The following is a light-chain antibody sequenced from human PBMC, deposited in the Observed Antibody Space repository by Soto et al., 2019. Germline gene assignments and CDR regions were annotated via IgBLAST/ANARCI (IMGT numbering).Light chain of an antibody. J-gene: IGLJ1*01. CDR2: EVT. CDR3: SSYTSSTAYV. CDR1: STGAVTNGHY. V-gene: IGLV2-14*01. Sequence: QAVVTQEPSLTVSPGGTVTLTCGSSTGAVTNGHYPYWFQLHPGKAPKLILYEVTNRPSGVSDRFSGSKSGNTASLTISGLQAEDEADYYCSSYTSSTAYVFGTGTKVTVL.